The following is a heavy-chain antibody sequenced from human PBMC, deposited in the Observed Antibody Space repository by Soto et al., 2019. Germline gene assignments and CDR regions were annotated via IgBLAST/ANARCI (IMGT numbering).Heavy chain of an antibody. D-gene: IGHD2-2*01. J-gene: IGHJ6*02. CDR1: GGSISSNKW. V-gene: IGHV4-4*02. CDR3: ARDDHIVVVPTSLGAMDV. Sequence: SETLSLTCAVYGGSISSNKWWSWVRQPPGKGLEWIGEIYHSGSTNYNPSLKSRVTISLDKSKNQFSLKLTSLTAADSAVYYCARDDHIVVVPTSLGAMDVWGQGTTVTVSS. CDR2: IYHSGST.